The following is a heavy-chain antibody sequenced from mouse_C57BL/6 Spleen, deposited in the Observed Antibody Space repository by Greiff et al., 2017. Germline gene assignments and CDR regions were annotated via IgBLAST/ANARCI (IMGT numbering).Heavy chain of an antibody. CDR2: IDPETGGT. Sequence: QVQLKESGAELVRPGASVTLSCKASGYTFTDYEMHWVKQTPVHGLEWIGAIDPETGGTAYNQKFKGKAILTADKSSSTAYMELRSLTSEDSAVYYCTREGTAGAMDYWGQGTSVTVSS. CDR3: TREGTAGAMDY. D-gene: IGHD3-3*01. V-gene: IGHV1-15*01. CDR1: GYTFTDYE. J-gene: IGHJ4*01.